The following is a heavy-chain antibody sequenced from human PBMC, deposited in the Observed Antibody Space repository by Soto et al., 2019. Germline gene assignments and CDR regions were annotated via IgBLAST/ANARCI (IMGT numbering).Heavy chain of an antibody. CDR1: GFTFSTYG. CDR3: ARGVAATYGYFDL. V-gene: IGHV3-33*01. J-gene: IGHJ2*01. D-gene: IGHD6-19*01. CDR2: IWYDGSNQ. Sequence: QVQLVESGGGVVQPERSLRLSCAASGFTFSTYGMHWVRQAPGKGLEWVAVIWYDGSNQYYGDSVKGRFTISRDNSKNTLYLQMNSLRAEDTAVYYCARGVAATYGYFDLWGRGTLVTVSS.